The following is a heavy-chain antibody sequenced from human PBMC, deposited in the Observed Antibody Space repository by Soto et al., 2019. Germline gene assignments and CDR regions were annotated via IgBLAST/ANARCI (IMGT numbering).Heavy chain of an antibody. D-gene: IGHD3-16*01. CDR2: ISGSGGRS. CDR1: GFTFSNYA. CDR3: AKAYFVWSSEQPYYFDY. V-gene: IGHV3-23*01. J-gene: IGHJ4*02. Sequence: EVQLLHSGGGLVQPGGSLRLSCAASGFTFSNYAMTWVRQGPGKGLEWVSGISGSGGRSYYADSVKGRFTISRDNSKSTLYLQMNSLRAEDTAVYYCAKAYFVWSSEQPYYFDYWGQGTLVTVSS.